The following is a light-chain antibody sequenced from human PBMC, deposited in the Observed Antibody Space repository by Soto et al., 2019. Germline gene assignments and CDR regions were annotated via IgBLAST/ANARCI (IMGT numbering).Light chain of an antibody. CDR1: SSDVSGHNY. CDR2: SVS. V-gene: IGLV2-11*01. Sequence: QSVLTHPRSVSGSPGQSVTISCTGTSSDVSGHNYVSWYQQHPGKAPKLMISSVSKRPSGVPDRFSGSKSGNTASLTISGLQAEDEADYYCCSYAGSYTYVFGTGTKVTVL. CDR3: CSYAGSYTYV. J-gene: IGLJ1*01.